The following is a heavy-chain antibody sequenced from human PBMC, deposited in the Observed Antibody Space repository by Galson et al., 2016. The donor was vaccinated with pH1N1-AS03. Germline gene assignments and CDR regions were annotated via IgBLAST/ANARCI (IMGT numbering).Heavy chain of an antibody. CDR3: PTARGSTYGFFDY. CDR2: IRGDDGST. J-gene: IGHJ4*02. CDR1: GFTFNSYA. Sequence: LRLSCAASGFTFNSYAMYWVRRAPGKGLEWVSSIRGDDGSTYYADSVKGRFTISRDNSKNTLYLQMNSLRAEDTAVYYCPTARGSTYGFFDYWGQGTLATVSS. D-gene: IGHD3-10*01. V-gene: IGHV3-23*01.